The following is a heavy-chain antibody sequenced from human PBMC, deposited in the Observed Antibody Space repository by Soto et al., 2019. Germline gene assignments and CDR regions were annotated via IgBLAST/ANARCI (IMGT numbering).Heavy chain of an antibody. CDR1: GFTFRSYA. V-gene: IGHV3-23*01. CDR3: VKDGEAYNGVWDYFDH. J-gene: IGHJ4*02. CDR2: ISGGGEDT. Sequence: EVQLLESGGGLVQPGGSLRLSCAASGFTFRSYAMTCVRQAPGKGLEWVSGISGGGEDTYNPDSVKGRFTITRDNSKNTLYLQMNSLRAEDTAIYYCVKDGEAYNGVWDYFDHWGQGTLITVSS. D-gene: IGHD3-16*01.